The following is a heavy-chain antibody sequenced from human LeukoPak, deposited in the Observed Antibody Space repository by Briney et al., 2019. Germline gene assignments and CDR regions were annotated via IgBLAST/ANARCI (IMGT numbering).Heavy chain of an antibody. V-gene: IGHV3-23*01. CDR3: AKDPKFSIVVVPAAGE. CDR2: ISGSGDST. CDR1: GFTFSSYA. D-gene: IGHD2-2*01. Sequence: PGGSLRLSCAASGFTFSSYAMSWVRQAPGEGLEWVSVISGSGDSTSYADSVKGRFTISRDNSKNTLYLQMNSLRAEDTAVYYCAKDPKFSIVVVPAAGEWGQGTLGTVSS. J-gene: IGHJ4*02.